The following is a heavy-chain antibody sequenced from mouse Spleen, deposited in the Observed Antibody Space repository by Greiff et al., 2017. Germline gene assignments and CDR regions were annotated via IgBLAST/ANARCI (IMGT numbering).Heavy chain of an antibody. CDR3: ASITTATTFAY. D-gene: IGHD1-2*01. V-gene: IGHV2-9-1*01. CDR2: LWTGGGT. CDR1: GFSLTSYA. Sequence: VQLQQSGPGLVAPSQSLSITCTVSGFSLTSYAISWVRQPPGKGLEWLGVLWTGGGTNYNSALKSRLSISKDNSKSQVFLKMNSLQTDDTARYYCASITTATTFAYWGQGTLVTVSA. J-gene: IGHJ3*01.